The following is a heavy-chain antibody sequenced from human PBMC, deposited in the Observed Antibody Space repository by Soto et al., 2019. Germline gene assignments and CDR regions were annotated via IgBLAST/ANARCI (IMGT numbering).Heavy chain of an antibody. D-gene: IGHD3-3*01. Sequence: QVQLVESGGDLVKPGGSLRLSCAASGYTFSDYYMSWIRQAPGKGLEWISYIDTSGTKIYYADSVKGRFTITRDNAKNSLDLEMNSLGAEDTAVYYCASHYDMWSGYLSPVDYWGQGTLVTVSS. CDR3: ASHYDMWSGYLSPVDY. CDR2: IDTSGTKI. J-gene: IGHJ4*02. CDR1: GYTFSDYY. V-gene: IGHV3-11*01.